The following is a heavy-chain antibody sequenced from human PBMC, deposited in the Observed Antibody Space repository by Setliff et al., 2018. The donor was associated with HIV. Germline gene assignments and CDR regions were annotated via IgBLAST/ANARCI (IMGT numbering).Heavy chain of an antibody. D-gene: IGHD3-3*01. CDR1: GGSISSSNW. Sequence: KTSETLSLTCAVSGGSISSSNWWRWVRQPPGKGLEWIGEIYHSGSTNYNASLKSRVTMSVDTSKNQFSLRLSSVTAADTAVYYCATGIGGPNEYWGQGILVTVSS. J-gene: IGHJ4*02. V-gene: IGHV4-4*02. CDR3: ATGIGGPNEY. CDR2: IYHSGST.